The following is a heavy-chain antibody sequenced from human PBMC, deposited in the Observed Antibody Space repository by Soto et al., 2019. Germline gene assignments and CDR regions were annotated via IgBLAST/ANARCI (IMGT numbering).Heavy chain of an antibody. V-gene: IGHV1-18*01. CDR1: SFIFTSYG. CDR2: ISGYNGNT. Sequence: ASVKVSCKASSFIFTSYGINWVRQAPGQGLEWMGWISGYNGNTKYGQKFQDRVTLTADTSTATAFMEVRSLRGDDSAVYYCATSGGHHFGMDVWGQGTKVTVSS. CDR3: ATSGGHHFGMDV. J-gene: IGHJ6*02. D-gene: IGHD2-8*02.